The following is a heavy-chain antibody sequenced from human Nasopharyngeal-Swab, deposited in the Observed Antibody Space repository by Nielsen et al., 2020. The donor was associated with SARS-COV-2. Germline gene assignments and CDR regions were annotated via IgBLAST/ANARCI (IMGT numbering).Heavy chain of an antibody. CDR2: MNLDSGDT. Sequence: ASVKVSCKASGYTFTSYGISWVRQAPGRGLEWVGWMNLDSGDTHYAQEFQGKVTLTRDTSRSTAYMELSSLRSEDTAVYYCARGPRPKRHLDYWGQGTLVTVSS. CDR3: ARGPRPKRHLDY. V-gene: IGHV1-8*02. J-gene: IGHJ4*02. D-gene: IGHD1-1*01. CDR1: GYTFTSYG.